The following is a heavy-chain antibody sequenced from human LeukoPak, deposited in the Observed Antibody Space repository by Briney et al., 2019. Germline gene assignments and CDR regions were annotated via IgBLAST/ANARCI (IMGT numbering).Heavy chain of an antibody. CDR3: ARWDDTSGYYYFDY. J-gene: IGHJ4*02. CDR1: GGSFSGYY. V-gene: IGHV4-34*01. D-gene: IGHD3-22*01. Sequence: SETLSLTCAGYGGSFSGYYWSWVRQPPGKGVEWIGEINHSGSTNYNPSLKSRVTISVDTSKNQFSLKLSSVTAADTAVYYCARWDDTSGYYYFDYWGQGTLVTVSS. CDR2: INHSGST.